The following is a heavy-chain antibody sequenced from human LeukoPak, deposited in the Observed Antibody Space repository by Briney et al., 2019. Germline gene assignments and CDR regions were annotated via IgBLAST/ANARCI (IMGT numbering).Heavy chain of an antibody. Sequence: SETLSLTCAVSGGSFSGYYWSWIRQPPGKGLEWIGEINYSGSTNYNPSLKSRDTISVDTSKNQFSLKLSSVTAADTAVYYCASRGYSRPFDYWGQGTLVTVSS. CDR3: ASRGYSRPFDY. D-gene: IGHD6-13*01. V-gene: IGHV4-34*01. J-gene: IGHJ4*02. CDR2: INYSGST. CDR1: GGSFSGYY.